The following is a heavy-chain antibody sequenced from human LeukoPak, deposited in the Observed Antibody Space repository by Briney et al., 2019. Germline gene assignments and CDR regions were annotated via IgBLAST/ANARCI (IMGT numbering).Heavy chain of an antibody. CDR2: ISGSGGST. CDR3: AKDFWVSATIVVVPAAMYFDY. D-gene: IGHD2-2*01. Sequence: PGGSLRLSCAASGFTFSSYWMSWVRQAPGKGLEWVSAISGSGGSTYYADSVKGRFTISRDNSKNTLYLQMNSLRAEDTAVYYCAKDFWVSATIVVVPAAMYFDYWGQGTLVTVSS. V-gene: IGHV3-23*01. J-gene: IGHJ4*02. CDR1: GFTFSSYW.